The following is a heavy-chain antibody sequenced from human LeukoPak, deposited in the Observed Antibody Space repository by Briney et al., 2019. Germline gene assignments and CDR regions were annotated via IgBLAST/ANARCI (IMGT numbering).Heavy chain of an antibody. J-gene: IGHJ6*02. Sequence: SETLSLTCTVSGGSISSSSYYWGWIRQPPGKGLEWIGSIYYSGSTYYSSSLKSRVTISVDTSKNQFSLKLSSVTAADTAVYYCARLPMVRGVIGPAGHYYYGMDVWGQGTTVTVSS. CDR1: GGSISSSSYY. CDR2: IYYSGST. V-gene: IGHV4-39*01. CDR3: ARLPMVRGVIGPAGHYYYGMDV. D-gene: IGHD3-10*01.